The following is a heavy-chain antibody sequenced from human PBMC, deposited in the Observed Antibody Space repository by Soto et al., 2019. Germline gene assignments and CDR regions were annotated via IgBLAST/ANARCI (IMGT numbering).Heavy chain of an antibody. CDR3: ARGNYDILTDHDAFDI. CDR2: IYYSGST. V-gene: IGHV4-39*01. D-gene: IGHD3-9*01. J-gene: IGHJ3*02. CDR1: GGSISSSSYY. Sequence: SETLCLTCTVSGGSISSSSYYWGWIRQPPGKGLEWIGSIYYSGSTYYNPSLKSRVTISVDTSKNQFSLKLSSVTAADTAVYYCARGNYDILTDHDAFDIWGQGTMVTVSS.